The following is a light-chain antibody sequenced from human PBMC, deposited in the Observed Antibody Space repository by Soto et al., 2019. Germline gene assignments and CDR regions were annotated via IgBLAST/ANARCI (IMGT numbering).Light chain of an antibody. CDR1: QNVSSTY. Sequence: ILLTQSPGTLSLSPGERATLSCRASQNVSSTYLAWYQQKPGQAPRLLIYYASTRATGIPARFSGSGSGTEFTLTISSLQSEDFAFYYCQQFHYWWTFGQGTKVDIK. J-gene: IGKJ1*01. V-gene: IGKV3-15*01. CDR3: QQFHYWWT. CDR2: YAS.